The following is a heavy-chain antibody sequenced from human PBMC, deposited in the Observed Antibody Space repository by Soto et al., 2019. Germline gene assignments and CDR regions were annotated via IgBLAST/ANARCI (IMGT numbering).Heavy chain of an antibody. CDR1: GGSISSYY. CDR2: IYYSGST. Sequence: SETLSLTCTVSGGSISSYYWSWIRQPPGKGLEWIGYIYYSGSTNYNPSLKSRVTISVDTSKNQFSLKLSSVTAADTAVYYCARHRPLVVVPAAMYMRGYYYYYYMDVWGKGTTVTVSS. D-gene: IGHD2-2*01. CDR3: ARHRPLVVVPAAMYMRGYYYYYYMDV. V-gene: IGHV4-59*08. J-gene: IGHJ6*03.